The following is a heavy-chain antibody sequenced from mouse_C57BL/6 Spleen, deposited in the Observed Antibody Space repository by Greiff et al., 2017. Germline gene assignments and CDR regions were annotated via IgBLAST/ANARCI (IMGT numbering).Heavy chain of an antibody. V-gene: IGHV5-9*01. J-gene: IGHJ4*01. Sequence: EVLLLESGGGLVKPGGSLKLSCAASGFTFSSYTMSWVRQTPEKRLEWVATISAGGGNTYYPDSVKGRFTITRDKAYNTLYLQLSSLRSEDTAVYYCARRNLRGAMDYWGQGTSVTVSS. D-gene: IGHD1-1*01. CDR1: GFTFSSYT. CDR3: ARRNLRGAMDY. CDR2: ISAGGGNT.